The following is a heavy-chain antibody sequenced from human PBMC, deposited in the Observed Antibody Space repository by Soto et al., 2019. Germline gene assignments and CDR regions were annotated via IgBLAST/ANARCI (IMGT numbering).Heavy chain of an antibody. D-gene: IGHD1-26*01. J-gene: IGHJ4*02. CDR1: GFTFSTYA. V-gene: IGHV3-23*01. Sequence: PGGSLRLSCAVSGFTFSTYAMSWVRQAPGKGPEWVSGISGSGGSTFYADSVKGRFTISRENSKYTLYLQMNSLRAEDTAVYYCAKSVSYSPAYYFDSWGQGTLVTVSS. CDR2: ISGSGGST. CDR3: AKSVSYSPAYYFDS.